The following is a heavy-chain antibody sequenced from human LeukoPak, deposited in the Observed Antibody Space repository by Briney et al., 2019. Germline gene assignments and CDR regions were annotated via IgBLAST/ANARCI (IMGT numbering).Heavy chain of an antibody. V-gene: IGHV4-59*08. Sequence: SETLSLTWTVSGGSISSYYWSWIRQPPGKGLEWIGYIYYSGSTNYNPSLKSRVTISVDTSKNQFSLKLSSVTAADTAVYYCARWNYYDSSGYRVFDLWGRGTLVTVSS. CDR3: ARWNYYDSSGYRVFDL. D-gene: IGHD3-22*01. J-gene: IGHJ2*01. CDR1: GGSISSYY. CDR2: IYYSGST.